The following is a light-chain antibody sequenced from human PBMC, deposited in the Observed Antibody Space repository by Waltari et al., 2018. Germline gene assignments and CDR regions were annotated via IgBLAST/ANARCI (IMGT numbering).Light chain of an antibody. CDR1: ELPKLY. CDR2: KDT. V-gene: IGLV3-25*03. CDR3: QSADTDFANHVL. Sequence: SYDLTQPPSVSVSPGQTARITCPGNELPKLYSYWYQQKPGQAPLLLIYKDTQRASGIPERFSGSTSGTTVTLTISGVQAEDAADYYCQSADTDFANHVLFGGGTQLTVL. J-gene: IGLJ2*01.